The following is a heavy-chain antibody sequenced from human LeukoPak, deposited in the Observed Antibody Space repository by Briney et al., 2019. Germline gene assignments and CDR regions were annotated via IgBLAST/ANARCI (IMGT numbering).Heavy chain of an antibody. Sequence: PGGSLRLSCAASGFTFDDYTMHWVRQAPGKGLEWVSLISWDGGSTYYADSVKGRFTISRDNSKNSLYLQMNSLRTEDTASYYCAKDGYGSGSFDYWGQGTLVTVSS. D-gene: IGHD3-10*01. V-gene: IGHV3-43*01. CDR3: AKDGYGSGSFDY. CDR1: GFTFDDYT. CDR2: ISWDGGST. J-gene: IGHJ4*02.